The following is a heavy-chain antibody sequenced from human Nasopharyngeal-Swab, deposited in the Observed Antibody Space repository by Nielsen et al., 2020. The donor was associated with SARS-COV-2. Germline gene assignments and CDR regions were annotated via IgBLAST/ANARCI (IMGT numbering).Heavy chain of an antibody. Sequence: SGPTLVKPTQTLTLTCTFSGFSLGTTTTGVHWIRQPPGNAPEWLALLYWNDDNRYSPSLRSRITITKDTSKNQVVLTMTNMDPSDTATYDCVRSSGWRLDSWGQGSLVTVSS. D-gene: IGHD6-25*01. V-gene: IGHV2-5*01. CDR1: GFSLGTTTTG. CDR3: VRSSGWRLDS. CDR2: LYWNDDN. J-gene: IGHJ4*02.